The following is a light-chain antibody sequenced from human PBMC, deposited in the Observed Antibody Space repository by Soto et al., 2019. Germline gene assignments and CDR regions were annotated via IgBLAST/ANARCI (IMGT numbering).Light chain of an antibody. CDR1: SSNIGAGYD. J-gene: IGLJ2*01. CDR2: ADN. CDR3: QSYDTSLSGVI. V-gene: IGLV1-40*01. Sequence: QSALTQTPSVSGALGQKITMSCTGSSSNIGAGYDVHWYQQFPGAAPRLLIYADNNRPSGVPDRFSASKSGTSASLAITGLQGEDEANYYCQSYDTSLSGVIFGAGTQLTVL.